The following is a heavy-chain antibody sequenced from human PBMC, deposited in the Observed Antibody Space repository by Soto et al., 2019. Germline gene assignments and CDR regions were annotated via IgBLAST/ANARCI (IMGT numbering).Heavy chain of an antibody. CDR3: ASCAECGRDCYSSSQES. CDR2: IYHSGST. Sequence: SETLSLTCAVSGGSISSGGYSWSWIRQPPGKGLEWIGYIYHSGSTYYNPSLKSRVTISLDRSKNQFSLKLSSVTAADTDVHYCASCAECGRDCYSSSQESWGQGTLVTDAS. CDR1: GGSISSGGYS. D-gene: IGHD2-21*01. J-gene: IGHJ5*02. V-gene: IGHV4-30-2*01.